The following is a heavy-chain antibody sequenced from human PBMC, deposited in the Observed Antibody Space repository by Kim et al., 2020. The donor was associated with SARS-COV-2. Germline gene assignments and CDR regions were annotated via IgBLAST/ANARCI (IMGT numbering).Heavy chain of an antibody. CDR2: INHSGST. J-gene: IGHJ5*02. Sequence: SETLSLTCAVYGGSFSGYYWSWIRQPPGKGLEWIGEINHSGSTNYNPSLKSRVTISVDTSKNQFSLKLSSVTAADTAVYYCARRLGRLRFLEWAKTPGWFDPWGQGTLVTVSS. D-gene: IGHD3-3*01. CDR1: GGSFSGYY. CDR3: ARRLGRLRFLEWAKTPGWFDP. V-gene: IGHV4-34*01.